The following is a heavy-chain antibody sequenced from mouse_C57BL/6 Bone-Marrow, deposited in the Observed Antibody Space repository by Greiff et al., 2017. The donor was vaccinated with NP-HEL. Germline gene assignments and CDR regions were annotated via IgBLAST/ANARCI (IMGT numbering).Heavy chain of an antibody. CDR1: GFTFSSYA. Sequence: EVQRVESGGGLVKPGGSLKLSCAASGFTFSSYAMSWVRQTPEKRLEWVATISDGGSYTYYPDNVKGRFTISRDNAKNNLYLQMSHLKSEDTAMYYCARVYGSLFDYWGQGTTLTVSS. CDR2: ISDGGSYT. J-gene: IGHJ2*01. CDR3: ARVYGSLFDY. V-gene: IGHV5-4*01. D-gene: IGHD1-1*01.